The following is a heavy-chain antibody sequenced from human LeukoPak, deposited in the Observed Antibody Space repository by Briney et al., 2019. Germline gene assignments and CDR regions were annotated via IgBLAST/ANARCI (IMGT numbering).Heavy chain of an antibody. CDR1: GYSISSAYY. J-gene: IGHJ4*02. D-gene: IGHD2-2*01. Sequence: SETLPLTCTVSGYSISSAYYWGWIRQPPGKGLQWIGSIYHSGSTNYNPSLKSRVTISVDTSKNQFSLKLSSVTAADTAVYYCARDLDGGYAPFDYWGQGTLVTVSS. CDR2: IYHSGST. CDR3: ARDLDGGYAPFDY. V-gene: IGHV4-38-2*02.